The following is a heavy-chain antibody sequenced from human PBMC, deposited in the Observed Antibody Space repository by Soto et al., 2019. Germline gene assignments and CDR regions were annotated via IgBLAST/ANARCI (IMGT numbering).Heavy chain of an antibody. CDR1: GGSISNSY. J-gene: IGHJ6*02. D-gene: IGHD3-10*01. CDR3: ARHSPPFFYGSGPWDV. V-gene: IGHV4-59*08. CDR2: IYSSGST. Sequence: QVQLQESGPGLVRPSETLSLTCTVSGGSISNSYWSWIRQSPGKGLEWIGYIYSSGSTNYNPSLESRVTISVHTSKNQFSLKLSSLIAADTAVYYCARHSPPFFYGSGPWDVWGQGTTVTVSS.